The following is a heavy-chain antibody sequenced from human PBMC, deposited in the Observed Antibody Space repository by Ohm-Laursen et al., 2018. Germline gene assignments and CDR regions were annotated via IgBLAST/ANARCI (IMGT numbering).Heavy chain of an antibody. Sequence: SLRLSCAASGFTFSSYWMHWVRQAPGKGLVWVSRINSDGSSTSYADSVKGRFTISRDNAKNTLYLQMNSLRAEDTAVYYCARGTLLRFLGDAFDIWGQGTMVTVSS. CDR2: INSDGSST. CDR1: GFTFSSYW. CDR3: ARGTLLRFLGDAFDI. D-gene: IGHD3-3*01. J-gene: IGHJ3*02. V-gene: IGHV3-74*01.